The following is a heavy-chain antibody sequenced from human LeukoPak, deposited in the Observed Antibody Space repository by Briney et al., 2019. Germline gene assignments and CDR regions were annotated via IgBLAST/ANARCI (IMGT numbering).Heavy chain of an antibody. CDR2: IYSGGAT. D-gene: IGHD2-21*01. CDR3: AKDRAHTYGHSYYINY. CDR1: GFTVSNNY. Sequence: PGEPLRLSCAASGFTVSNNYMSWVRQAPGKGLEWGSVIYSGGATFYADSVKGRFTISRDSSKNTLCLQMNSLRPEDTAVYYCAKDRAHTYGHSYYINYWSQGTLVTVSS. V-gene: IGHV3-53*01. J-gene: IGHJ4*02.